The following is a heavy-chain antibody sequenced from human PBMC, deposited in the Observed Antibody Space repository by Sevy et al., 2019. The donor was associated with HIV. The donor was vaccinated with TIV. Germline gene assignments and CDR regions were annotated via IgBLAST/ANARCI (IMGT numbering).Heavy chain of an antibody. J-gene: IGHJ4*02. Sequence: SETLSLTCTVSGGSISSGSYYWSWIRQPAGKGLEWIGRIYTSGSTNYNPSLKSRVTISVDTSKNQFSLKLSSVTAADTAVYYCATEDVEMATTWGQGTLVTVSS. V-gene: IGHV4-61*02. CDR2: IYTSGST. CDR1: GGSISSGSYY. D-gene: IGHD1-1*01. CDR3: ATEDVEMATT.